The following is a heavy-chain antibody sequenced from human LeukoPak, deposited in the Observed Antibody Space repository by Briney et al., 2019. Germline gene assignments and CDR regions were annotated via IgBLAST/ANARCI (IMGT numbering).Heavy chain of an antibody. CDR3: TAVGATYAFDT. Sequence: GGSLRLSCTASGFTFGDYAMSWVRQAPGKGLEWVGFIRSKAYGGTTEYAASVKGRFTISRDDSKSIAYLQMNSLKTEDTAVYYCTAVGATYAFDTWGQGTMVTVSS. D-gene: IGHD1-26*01. CDR1: GFTFGDYA. CDR2: IRSKAYGGTT. J-gene: IGHJ3*02. V-gene: IGHV3-49*04.